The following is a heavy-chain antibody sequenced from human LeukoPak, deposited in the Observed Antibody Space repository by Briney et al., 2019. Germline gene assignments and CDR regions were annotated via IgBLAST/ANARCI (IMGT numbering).Heavy chain of an antibody. D-gene: IGHD6-13*01. CDR2: IYYSGST. CDR3: ARRRIASDYYYGMDV. V-gene: IGHV4-59*01. J-gene: IGHJ6*02. CDR1: GGSISSYY. Sequence: SETLSLTCTVSGGSISSYYWSWIRQPPGKGLEWIGFIYYSGSTNYNPSLKSRVTISVDTSKNQFSLKLSSVTAADTAVYYCARRRIASDYYYGMDVWGQGTTVT.